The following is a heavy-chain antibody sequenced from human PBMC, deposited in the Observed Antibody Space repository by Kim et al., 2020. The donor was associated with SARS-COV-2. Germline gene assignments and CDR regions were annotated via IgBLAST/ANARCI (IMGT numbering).Heavy chain of an antibody. CDR3: VGWGGDY. V-gene: IGHV3-23*01. CDR2: SGGST. J-gene: IGHJ4*02. D-gene: IGHD6-19*01. Sequence: SGGSTYYADSVKGRFTISRDNSKNTLYLQMNSLRAEDTAVYYCVGWGGDYWGQGTLVTVSS.